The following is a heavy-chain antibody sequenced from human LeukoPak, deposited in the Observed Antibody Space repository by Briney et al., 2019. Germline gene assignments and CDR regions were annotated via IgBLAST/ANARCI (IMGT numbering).Heavy chain of an antibody. CDR2: ISQSGST. D-gene: IGHD3-9*01. CDR1: GESFSVYY. CDR3: ARGRGDTTGYYHFDY. V-gene: IGHV4-34*01. Sequence: SETLSLTCAIYGESFSVYYWSWIRQPPGKGLEWIGEISQSGSTNYNSSLKSRVTISVDTSKNQVSLKLSSVTAADTAVYYCARGRGDTTGYYHFDYWGQGNLVTVSS. J-gene: IGHJ4*02.